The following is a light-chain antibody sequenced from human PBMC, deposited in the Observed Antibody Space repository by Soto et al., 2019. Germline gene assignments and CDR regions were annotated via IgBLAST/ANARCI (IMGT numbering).Light chain of an antibody. CDR3: AAWDDSLNGSWV. CDR1: SSNIGSNT. J-gene: IGLJ3*02. V-gene: IGLV1-44*01. CDR2: TNN. Sequence: QSVLTQPPSASGTPGQRVTISCSGSSSNIGSNTVNWYQQLPGTAPKLLIYTNNQRPSGVPDRFSGSKSGTSASLAISGLQSEDEAAYYCAAWDDSLNGSWVFGGGTKLTVL.